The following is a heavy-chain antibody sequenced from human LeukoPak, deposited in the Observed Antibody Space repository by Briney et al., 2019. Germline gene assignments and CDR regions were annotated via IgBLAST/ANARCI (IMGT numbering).Heavy chain of an antibody. J-gene: IGHJ4*02. CDR1: GGSISSGDYY. Sequence: SETLSLTCTVSGGSISSGDYYWSWIRQPPGKGLEWIGYIYYSGSTYYNPSLKSRVTISVDTSKNQFSLKLSSVTAADTAVYYCARDLEYSSSSSSAAFDYWGQGTLVTVSS. CDR2: IYYSGST. V-gene: IGHV4-30-4*08. D-gene: IGHD6-6*01. CDR3: ARDLEYSSSSSSAAFDY.